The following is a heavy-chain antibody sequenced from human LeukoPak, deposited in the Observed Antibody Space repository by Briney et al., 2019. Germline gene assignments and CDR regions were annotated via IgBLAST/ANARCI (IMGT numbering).Heavy chain of an antibody. CDR3: ASSSLAVAGTIGDY. CDR2: IYHSGRT. Sequence: PSETLSLTCTVSGGSVISSGYYWGWIRQPPGKGLEWIGIIYHSGRTDYNPSLKSRVTMSVDTSKNQFSLKLSSVTAADTAVYYCASSSLAVAGTIGDYWGQGTLVTVSS. V-gene: IGHV4-39*07. D-gene: IGHD6-19*01. CDR1: GGSVISSGYY. J-gene: IGHJ4*02.